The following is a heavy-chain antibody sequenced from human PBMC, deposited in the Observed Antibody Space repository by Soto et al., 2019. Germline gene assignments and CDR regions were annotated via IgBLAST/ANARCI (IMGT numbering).Heavy chain of an antibody. CDR3: ASEHDAYKVRY. Sequence: QVQLQESGPGLVKPSQTLSLTCTVSGGSISSGGTGSYWTWIRQLPGKGLEWIGYIYYTGNTYYTPSLKSRPTISIDTSENQFSLKLTSVTAADTAVYFCASEHDAYKVRYWGQGTLVTVSS. D-gene: IGHD1-1*01. J-gene: IGHJ4*02. CDR1: GGSISSGGTGSY. V-gene: IGHV4-31*03. CDR2: IYYTGNT.